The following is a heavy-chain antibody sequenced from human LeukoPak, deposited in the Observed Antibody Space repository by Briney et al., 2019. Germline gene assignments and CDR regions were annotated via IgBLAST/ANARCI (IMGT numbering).Heavy chain of an antibody. D-gene: IGHD5-12*01. CDR1: GFTFSIYS. J-gene: IGHJ4*02. Sequence: PGESLRLSCAASGFTFSIYSMNWVRQAPGKGLEWVSAIDSSSRSIYYADSVKGRFTVSRDDAKNSLYLQMNSLRAEDTAVYYCAREGVGGYTEAFDYWGQGTLVTVSS. V-gene: IGHV3-21*01. CDR2: IDSSSRSI. CDR3: AREGVGGYTEAFDY.